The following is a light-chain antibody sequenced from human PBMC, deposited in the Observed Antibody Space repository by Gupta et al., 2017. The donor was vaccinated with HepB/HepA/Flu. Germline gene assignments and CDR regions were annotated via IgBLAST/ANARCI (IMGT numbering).Light chain of an antibody. CDR2: AKN. V-gene: IGLV3-19*01. CDR1: SLRSYY. Sequence: SSELTQDPAVSVALGQTVRITCQGDSLRSYYASWYQQKPGQAPVLVIYAKNNRPSGIPDRFSGSSSGNTASLTITGAQAEDEADYDGNSRASNGSHFGGCGGGTKVT. J-gene: IGLJ3*02. CDR3: NSRASNGSHFGG.